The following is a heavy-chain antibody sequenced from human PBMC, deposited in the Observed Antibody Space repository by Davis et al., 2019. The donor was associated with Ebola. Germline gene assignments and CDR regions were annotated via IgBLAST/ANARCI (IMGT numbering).Heavy chain of an antibody. CDR3: ARSSIAARPGYYYGMDV. CDR2: ISSSSSYI. J-gene: IGHJ6*02. CDR1: GFIVSSNY. V-gene: IGHV3-21*01. Sequence: GESLKISCAASGFIVSSNYMTWVRQAPGKGLEWVSSISSSSSYIYYADSVKGRFTISRDNAKNSLYLQMNSLRAEDTAVYYCARSSIAARPGYYYGMDVWGQGTTVTVSS. D-gene: IGHD6-6*01.